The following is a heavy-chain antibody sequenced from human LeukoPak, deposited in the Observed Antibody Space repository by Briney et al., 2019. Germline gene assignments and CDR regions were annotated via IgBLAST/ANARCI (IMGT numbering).Heavy chain of an antibody. Sequence: QSGGSLRLSCAASGFTFSSYSMNWVRQAPGKGLEWVSYISSSSSTIYYADSVKGRFTISRDNAKNSLYLQMNSLRAEDTAVYYCAREECSSTSCYTDYWGQGTLVTVSS. J-gene: IGHJ4*02. CDR1: GFTFSSYS. D-gene: IGHD2-2*02. CDR3: AREECSSTSCYTDY. V-gene: IGHV3-48*01. CDR2: ISSSSSTI.